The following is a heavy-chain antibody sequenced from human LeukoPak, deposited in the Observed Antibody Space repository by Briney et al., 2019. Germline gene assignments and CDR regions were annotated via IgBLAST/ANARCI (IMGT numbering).Heavy chain of an antibody. D-gene: IGHD3-22*01. Sequence: ASVKVSCKASGYTFTGYYMHWVRQAPGQGLEWMAWINPNSGGTNYAQKFQGRVTMTRDTSISTAYMELSRLRSDDTAVYYCARAYYYDSSGFTYAFDIWGQGTMVTVSS. CDR3: ARAYYYDSSGFTYAFDI. V-gene: IGHV1-2*02. CDR2: INPNSGGT. CDR1: GYTFTGYY. J-gene: IGHJ3*02.